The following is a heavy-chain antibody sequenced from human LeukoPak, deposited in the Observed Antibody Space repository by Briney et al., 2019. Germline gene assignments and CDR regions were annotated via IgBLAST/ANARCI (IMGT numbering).Heavy chain of an antibody. Sequence: SQTLSLTCTVSGGSISSGDYYWSWIRQPPGKGLEWIGYIYYSGSTYYNPSLKSRVTISVYTSKNQFSLRLSSVTAADTAVYYCARAGSSSWYYYWFDPWGQGTLVTVSS. D-gene: IGHD6-13*01. J-gene: IGHJ5*02. CDR2: IYYSGST. V-gene: IGHV4-30-4*08. CDR1: GGSISSGDYY. CDR3: ARAGSSSWYYYWFDP.